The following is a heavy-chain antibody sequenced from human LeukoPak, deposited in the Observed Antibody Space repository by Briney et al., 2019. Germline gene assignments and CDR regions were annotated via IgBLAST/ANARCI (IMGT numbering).Heavy chain of an antibody. CDR1: GDSVSSNSVA. J-gene: IGHJ4*02. CDR2: TYYRSKWYN. Sequence: SQTLSPTCVISGDSVSSNSVAWNWIRQSPSRGLEWLGRTYYRSKWYNDYATSVKSRITINPDTSKNQFSLQLNSVTAADTAVYYCARAMTARIYWGQGTLVTVSS. CDR3: ARAMTARIY. V-gene: IGHV6-1*01.